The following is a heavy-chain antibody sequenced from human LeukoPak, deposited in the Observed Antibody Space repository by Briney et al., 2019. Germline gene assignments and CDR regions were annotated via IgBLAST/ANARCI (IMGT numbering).Heavy chain of an antibody. V-gene: IGHV1-24*01. CDR1: GYTITELA. Sequence: ASVKVSCKVSGYTITELAMHWVRQAPGKGLEWMGGFDPEDGETIYAQKFQGRVTMTEDTSTDTAYMELSSLRSEDTAVYYCATGYDSSGYYNAFFDYWGQGTLVTVSS. CDR2: FDPEDGET. J-gene: IGHJ4*02. D-gene: IGHD3-22*01. CDR3: ATGYDSSGYYNAFFDY.